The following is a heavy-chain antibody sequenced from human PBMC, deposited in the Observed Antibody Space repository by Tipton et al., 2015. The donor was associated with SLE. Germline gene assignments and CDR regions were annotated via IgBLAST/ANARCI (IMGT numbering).Heavy chain of an antibody. V-gene: IGHV3-23*01. Sequence: GSLRLSCAASGFTFSSYAMTWVRQGPGKGLEWVSAISASGTSTYYADSVKGRFTISRDNAKNTLYLQMNSLRAEDTAVYYCARESSSGWYGLDYWGQGTLVTVSS. CDR2: ISASGTST. J-gene: IGHJ4*02. D-gene: IGHD6-19*01. CDR1: GFTFSSYA. CDR3: ARESSSGWYGLDY.